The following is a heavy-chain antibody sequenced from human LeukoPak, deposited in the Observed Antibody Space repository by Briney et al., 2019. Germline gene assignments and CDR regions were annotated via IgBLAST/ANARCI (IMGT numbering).Heavy chain of an antibody. Sequence: GGSLRLSCAASGFTFSSYAMHWVRQAPGKGLEYVSAISSNGGSTYYANSVEGRFTISRDNSKNTLYLQMGSLRTEDMAVYYCARVSLTYYYVDYWGQGTLVTVSS. CDR1: GFTFSSYA. J-gene: IGHJ4*02. CDR2: ISSNGGST. V-gene: IGHV3-64*01. D-gene: IGHD3-10*02. CDR3: ARVSLTYYYVDY.